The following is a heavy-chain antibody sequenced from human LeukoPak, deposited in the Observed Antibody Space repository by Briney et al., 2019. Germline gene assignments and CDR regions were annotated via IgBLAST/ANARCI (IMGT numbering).Heavy chain of an antibody. V-gene: IGHV4-59*08. Sequence: SETLSLTCSVFTGSISSYQWSWIRQPPGKALEWIGYVHYSGSTNYNPSLKSRVSMSVDTSKNQFSLKLISVTAADTAVYYCARHGWYYFDYWGQGTQVTVSS. J-gene: IGHJ4*02. CDR1: TGSISSYQ. D-gene: IGHD6-19*01. CDR2: VHYSGST. CDR3: ARHGWYYFDY.